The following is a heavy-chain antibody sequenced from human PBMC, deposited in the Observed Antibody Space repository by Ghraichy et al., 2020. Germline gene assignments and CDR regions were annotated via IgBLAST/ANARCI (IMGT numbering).Heavy chain of an antibody. D-gene: IGHD4-17*01. V-gene: IGHV4-30-4*01. J-gene: IGHJ5*02. CDR3: ARGGGYGDNNWFDP. CDR1: GGSISSGDYY. Sequence: SETLSLTCTVSGGSISSGDYYWSWIRQPPGKGLEWIGYIYYSGSTYYNPSLKSRVTISVDTSKNQFSLKLSSVTAADTAVYYCARGGGYGDNNWFDPWGQGTLVTVSS. CDR2: IYYSGST.